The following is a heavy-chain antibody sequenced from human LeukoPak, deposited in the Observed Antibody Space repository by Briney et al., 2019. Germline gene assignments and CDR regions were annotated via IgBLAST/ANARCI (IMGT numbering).Heavy chain of an antibody. V-gene: IGHV3-23*01. Sequence: PGGSPRLSCAASGFTFSIYAMSWVRQAPGKGLEWVSAISGSGGSTYYADSVKGRFTISRDNSKNTLYLQMNRLRAEDTAVYYCAKDGIVDTAMVNWFDPWGQGTLVTVSS. D-gene: IGHD5-18*01. J-gene: IGHJ5*02. CDR3: AKDGIVDTAMVNWFDP. CDR2: ISGSGGST. CDR1: GFTFSIYA.